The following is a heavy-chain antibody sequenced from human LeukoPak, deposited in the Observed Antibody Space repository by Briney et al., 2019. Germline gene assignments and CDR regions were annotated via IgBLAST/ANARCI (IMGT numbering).Heavy chain of an antibody. D-gene: IGHD6-19*01. CDR3: ARVSTYSSGYPYYFDY. V-gene: IGHV4-59*01. Sequence: PSETLSLTCTVSGGSISSYYWSWIRQPPGKGLEWIGYIYYSGSTNYNPSLKSRVTISVDTSKNQLSLKLSSVTAADTAVYYCARVSTYSSGYPYYFDYWGQGTLVTVSS. J-gene: IGHJ4*02. CDR1: GGSISSYY. CDR2: IYYSGST.